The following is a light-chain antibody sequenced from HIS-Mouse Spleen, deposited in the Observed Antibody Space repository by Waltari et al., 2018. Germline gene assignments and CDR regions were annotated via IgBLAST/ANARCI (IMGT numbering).Light chain of an antibody. CDR1: SSYVWSYNL. V-gene: IGLV2-23*01. Sequence: QSALTQPASVSGSPGQPIPISCTGTSSYVWSYNLFSWYQQHPGKAPKRMIYEGSKRPSGVSNRFSGSKSGNTASLTISGLQAEDEADYYCCSYAGSSTWVFGGGTKLTVL. J-gene: IGLJ3*02. CDR3: CSYAGSSTWV. CDR2: EGS.